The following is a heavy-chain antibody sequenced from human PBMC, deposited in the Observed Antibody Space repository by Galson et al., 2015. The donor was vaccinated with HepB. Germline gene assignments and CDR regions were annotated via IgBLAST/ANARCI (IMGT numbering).Heavy chain of an antibody. CDR2: IYYSGST. Sequence: SETLSLTCAVYGGSISSSSYYWGWIRQPPGKGLEWIGGIYYSGSTYYNPSLKSRVTISVDTSKNQFSLKLSSVTAADTAVYYCARHTKGNDVWYFDLWGRGTLVTVSS. J-gene: IGHJ2*01. CDR3: ARHTKGNDVWYFDL. CDR1: GGSISSSSYY. V-gene: IGHV4-39*01. D-gene: IGHD1-1*01.